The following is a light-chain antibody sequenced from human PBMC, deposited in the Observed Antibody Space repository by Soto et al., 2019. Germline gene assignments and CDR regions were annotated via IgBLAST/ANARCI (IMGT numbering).Light chain of an antibody. V-gene: IGKV3-20*01. J-gene: IGKJ1*01. CDR2: GAS. CDR3: QQYDSSPKT. Sequence: EIGMTQSPATLSVSPGERATLSCRASQSININLAWYQQKPGQAPRLLIYGASSRAPGIPDRFSGSGSGTDFTLTISRLEPEDFAVYYCQQYDSSPKTFGQGTKVDIK. CDR1: QSININ.